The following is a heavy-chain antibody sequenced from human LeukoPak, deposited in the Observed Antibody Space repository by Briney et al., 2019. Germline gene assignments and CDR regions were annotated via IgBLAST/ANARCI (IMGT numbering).Heavy chain of an antibody. CDR1: GYTSTSYD. V-gene: IGHV1-8*01. CDR3: ARAFAYYSGSNWFDP. D-gene: IGHD3-10*01. CDR2: MNPNSGKT. J-gene: IGHJ5*02. Sequence: ASVKVSCKASGYTSTSYDISWVRQATGQGLEWMGWMNPNSGKTGYVQKFQGGVTMTWNTSISTAYMELSSLRSEDMAVYYCARAFAYYSGSNWFDPWGQGTLVTVSS.